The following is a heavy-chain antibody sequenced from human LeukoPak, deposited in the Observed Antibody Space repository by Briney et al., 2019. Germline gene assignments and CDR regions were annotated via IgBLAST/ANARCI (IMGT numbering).Heavy chain of an antibody. V-gene: IGHV4-30-2*01. J-gene: IGHJ2*01. CDR3: ARAGGYDSGWYLDL. Sequence: SETLSLTCAVSGGSISSGGYSWSWIRQPPGKGLEWIGYIYHSGSTYYNPSLKSRVTISVDRSKNQFSLKLSSVTAADTAVYYCARAGGYDSGWYLDLWGRGTLSLSPQ. CDR1: GGSISSGGYS. CDR2: IYHSGST. D-gene: IGHD5-12*01.